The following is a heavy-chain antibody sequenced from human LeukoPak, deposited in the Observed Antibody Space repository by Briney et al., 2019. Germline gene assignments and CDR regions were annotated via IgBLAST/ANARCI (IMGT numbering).Heavy chain of an antibody. J-gene: IGHJ3*02. CDR1: GDSISIYY. CDR3: ARDQRITIFGVVTDAFDI. CDR2: IYTSGST. D-gene: IGHD3-3*01. Sequence: SETLSLTCTVSGDSISIYYWSWIRQPAGKGLEWIGRIYTSGSTNYNPSLKSRVTMSVDTSKNQFSLKLSSVTAADTAVYYCARDQRITIFGVVTDAFDIWGQGTMVTVSS. V-gene: IGHV4-4*07.